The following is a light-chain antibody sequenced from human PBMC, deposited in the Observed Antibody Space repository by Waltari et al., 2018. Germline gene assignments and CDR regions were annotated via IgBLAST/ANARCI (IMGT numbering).Light chain of an antibody. V-gene: IGKV3-20*01. CDR1: PSVGRT. Sequence: IVLTQSPGTLSLSPGARATLACRASPSVGRTLAWYQQKPGQAPSLVIYGASIRATGISDRFSGSGSGTDFSLTISRLEPEDFAVYYCQHYVALPVTFGQGTKVEIK. CDR2: GAS. CDR3: QHYVALPVT. J-gene: IGKJ1*01.